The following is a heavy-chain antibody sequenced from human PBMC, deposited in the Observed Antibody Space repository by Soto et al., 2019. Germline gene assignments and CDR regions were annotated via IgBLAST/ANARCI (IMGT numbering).Heavy chain of an antibody. CDR3: ARDVSWSGYSNWFDP. V-gene: IGHV4-31*03. CDR2: IYYSGST. J-gene: IGHJ5*02. CDR1: AGSISNGGYY. D-gene: IGHD3-3*01. Sequence: QVQLQESGPGLVKPSQTLSLTCTVSAGSISNGGYYWSWTRQHPGEGLEWIGYIYYSGSTYYNPSLRSRLTISVDTSKNQSALKVSSVTAADTAVYYCARDVSWSGYSNWFDPWGQGTLVTVSS.